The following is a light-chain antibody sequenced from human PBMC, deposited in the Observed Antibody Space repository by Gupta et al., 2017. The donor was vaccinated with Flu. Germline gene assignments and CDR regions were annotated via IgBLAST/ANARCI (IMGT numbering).Light chain of an antibody. CDR2: GAS. CDR1: QSVSSSY. J-gene: IGKJ1*01. Sequence: GHLYLAPGESATLPCRASQSVSSSYLAWYQQKPGQAPRLLIYGASSRATGIPDRFSGSGSGTDFTLTISRLEPGDFAVYYCQQENSSPWTFGQGTKVEIK. CDR3: QQENSSPWT. V-gene: IGKV3-20*01.